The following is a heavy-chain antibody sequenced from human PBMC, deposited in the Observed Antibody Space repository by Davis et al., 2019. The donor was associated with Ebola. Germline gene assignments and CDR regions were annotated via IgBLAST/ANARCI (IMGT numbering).Heavy chain of an antibody. Sequence: PSETLSLTCAVFGDSFSPYSWSWIRQPPGQGLEWIGEISHSGRTNYNPSLNGRVTISIDTSKNQFSLSLTSVTAADTAVYFCAREGGYPDAIDYWGQGILVTVSS. CDR1: GDSFSPYS. D-gene: IGHD5-18*01. J-gene: IGHJ4*02. CDR3: AREGGYPDAIDY. V-gene: IGHV4-34*01. CDR2: ISHSGRT.